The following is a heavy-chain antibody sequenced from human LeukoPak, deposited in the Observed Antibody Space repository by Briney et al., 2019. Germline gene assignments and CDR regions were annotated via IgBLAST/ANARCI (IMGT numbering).Heavy chain of an antibody. CDR3: ARGTGGHNSPFDH. CDR2: IYYSGST. V-gene: IGHV4-59*08. Sequence: SETLSLTCTVSGGSISSYYWSWIRQPPGKGLEWIGYIYYSGSTNYNPSLKSRVTISVDTSKNQFSLKLTSVTAADTAVYYCARGTGGHNSPFDHWGQGTLVTVSS. CDR1: GGSISSYY. J-gene: IGHJ4*02. D-gene: IGHD5-24*01.